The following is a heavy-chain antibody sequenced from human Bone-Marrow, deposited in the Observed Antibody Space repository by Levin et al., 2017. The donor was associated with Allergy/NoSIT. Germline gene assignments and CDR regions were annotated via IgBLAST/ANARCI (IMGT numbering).Heavy chain of an antibody. CDR1: GFTFSSYS. CDR2: ISSSSGYI. Sequence: TGGSLRLSCAASGFTFSSYSMNWVRQAPGKGLEWVSFISSSSGYIYYADSVKGRFTISRDNAKSSLYLQMNSLTAEDSAVYYCARITVWGTVSPERRDSWGQGVLVTVSS. D-gene: IGHD3-16*01. J-gene: IGHJ4*02. CDR3: ARITVWGTVSPERRDS. V-gene: IGHV3-21*01.